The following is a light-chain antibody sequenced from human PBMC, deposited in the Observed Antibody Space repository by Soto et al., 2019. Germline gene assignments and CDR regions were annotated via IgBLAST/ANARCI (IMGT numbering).Light chain of an antibody. CDR3: QQYNKWPRT. V-gene: IGKV3-15*01. Sequence: EIILTLSPATLYVSPGERVTLSCRASQSVSSNLVWYHQKPGQAPRLLIYDASTRATGIPARYSGSGSGTEFNFTISSLQSEDFAVYFCQQYNKWPRTFGQGTKVDIK. CDR1: QSVSSN. CDR2: DAS. J-gene: IGKJ1*01.